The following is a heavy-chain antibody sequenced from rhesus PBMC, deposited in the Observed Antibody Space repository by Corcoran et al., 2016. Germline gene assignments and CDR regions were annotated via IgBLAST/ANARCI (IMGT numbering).Heavy chain of an antibody. CDR1: GYSINRGFG. CDR3: ARDGPSSGSLDV. D-gene: IGHD6-13*01. Sequence: QVQLQESGPGLVKPSETLSLTCAVSGYSINRGFGWSWVRQPHRTGLEWIAYIGGSGVSTKDNPSLKSRVTISKDTSKNQFSLKLSSVTAADTAVYYCARDGPSSGSLDVWGRGILVTVSS. CDR2: IGGSGVST. V-gene: IGHV4-127*01. J-gene: IGHJ5-2*02.